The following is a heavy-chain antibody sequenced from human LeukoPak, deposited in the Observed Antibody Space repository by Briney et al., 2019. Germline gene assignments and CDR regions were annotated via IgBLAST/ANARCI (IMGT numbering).Heavy chain of an antibody. CDR3: ARDTNPSYSVWYNLPDY. Sequence: ASVKVSCKVSGYTLTELSMHWLRQAPGQGLEWMGMINPSGGSTSYAQKFQGRVTMTRDTSTSTVYMELSSLRSEDTAVYYCARDTNPSYSVWYNLPDYWGQGTLVTVSS. V-gene: IGHV1-46*01. D-gene: IGHD6-19*01. CDR1: GYTLTELS. J-gene: IGHJ4*02. CDR2: INPSGGST.